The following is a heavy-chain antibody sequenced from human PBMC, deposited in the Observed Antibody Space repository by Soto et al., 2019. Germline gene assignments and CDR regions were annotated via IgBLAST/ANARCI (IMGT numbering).Heavy chain of an antibody. J-gene: IGHJ4*02. D-gene: IGHD4-17*01. CDR3: ARGYYHTSDYFVGSPAFDY. V-gene: IGHV4-30-4*01. CDR1: GGSIGRGDYY. CDR2: IYYSGTT. Sequence: QVQLQESGPGLVKPSQTLSLTCNVSGGSIGRGDYYWTWIRQPPGKGLEWIAYIYYSGTTYYNPSLKGRLRISLDTPNNQVSLKLTSVNAADPAVDYCARGYYHTSDYFVGSPAFDYWGQGALVSVSS.